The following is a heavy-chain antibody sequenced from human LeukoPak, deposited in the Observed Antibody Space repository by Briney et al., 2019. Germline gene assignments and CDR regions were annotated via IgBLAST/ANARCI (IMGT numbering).Heavy chain of an antibody. V-gene: IGHV4-59*08. D-gene: IGHD3-22*01. CDR2: IYYSGST. CDR3: ARRRYASGYLDY. Sequence: PSETLSLTCTVYGGSLSGVYWSWIRQPPGKGLEWIGYIYYSGSTNYNPSLKSRVTISVDTSKSQFSLKLTSVTAADTAVYYCARRRYASGYLDYWGQGTLVTVSS. CDR1: GGSLSGVY. J-gene: IGHJ4*02.